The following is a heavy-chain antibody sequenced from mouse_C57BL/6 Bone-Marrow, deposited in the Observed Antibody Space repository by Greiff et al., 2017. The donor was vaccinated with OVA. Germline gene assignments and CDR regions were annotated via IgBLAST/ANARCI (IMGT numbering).Heavy chain of an antibody. CDR1: GYTFTSYW. V-gene: IGHV1-5*01. CDR3: TQTAQATWDAMDY. CDR2: IYPGNSDT. J-gene: IGHJ4*01. D-gene: IGHD3-2*02. Sequence: VQLKQSGTVLARPGASVKMSCKTSGYTFTSYWMHWVKQRPGQGLEWIGAIYPGNSDTSYNQKFKGKAKLTAVTSASTAYMELSSLTNEDSAVYYCTQTAQATWDAMDYWGQGTSVTVSS.